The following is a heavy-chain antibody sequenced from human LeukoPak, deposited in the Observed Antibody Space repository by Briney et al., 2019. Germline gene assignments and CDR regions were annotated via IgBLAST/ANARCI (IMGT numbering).Heavy chain of an antibody. Sequence: GGSLRLSCAASGFTFSSYAMSWVRQAPGKGLEWVSAISGRSGDTYYAASVKGRFTISRDNSKNTLYLQMNTLRAEDTAVYYCAKKSPYGDRDYWGQGTLVTVSS. CDR1: GFTFSSYA. J-gene: IGHJ4*02. CDR2: ISGRSGDT. D-gene: IGHD4-17*01. V-gene: IGHV3-23*01. CDR3: AKKSPYGDRDY.